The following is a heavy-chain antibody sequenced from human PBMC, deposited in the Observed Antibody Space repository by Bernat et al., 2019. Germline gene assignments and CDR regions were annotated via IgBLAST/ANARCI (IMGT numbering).Heavy chain of an antibody. CDR1: GFTFSNYA. V-gene: IGHV3-30-3*01. D-gene: IGHD4-17*01. J-gene: IGHJ6*02. CDR2: ISYDGSNK. Sequence: QVQLVESGGGVVQPGRSLRLSCAASGFTFSNYAMHWVRQAPGKGLEWVAVISYDGSNKYYADSVKGRFTISRDNSKNTLYLQMNSLRAEDTAVYYCARVMTTVTTFCYGMDVWGQGTTVTVSS. CDR3: ARVMTTVTTFCYGMDV.